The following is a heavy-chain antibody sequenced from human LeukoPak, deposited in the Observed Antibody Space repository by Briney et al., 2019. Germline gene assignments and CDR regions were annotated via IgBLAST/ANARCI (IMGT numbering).Heavy chain of an antibody. CDR1: GGSIRSSSHY. J-gene: IGHJ4*02. CDR2: IYHSGTT. CDR3: ATTGYSYAVPFGY. Sequence: PSETLSLTCTVSGGSIRSSSHYWGWIRQPPGEGLEWIGIIYHSGTTYCNASLKSRVTISIDTSKNQFSLKVTSVTAADTAVYYCATTGYSYAVPFGYWGQGTLVTVSS. V-gene: IGHV4-39*07. D-gene: IGHD5-18*01.